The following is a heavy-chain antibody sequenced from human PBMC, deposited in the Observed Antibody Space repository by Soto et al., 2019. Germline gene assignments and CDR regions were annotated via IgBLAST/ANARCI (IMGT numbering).Heavy chain of an antibody. CDR1: GFSLTETGMG. CDR3: AHRRSGYFDS. Sequence: QITLKESGPTLVKPTQTLTLTCTFSGFSLTETGMGVGWIRQPPGKALEWLALIYWDDDKRYSPSLKRGLTISKDASKNQEVLTKTNVDAVDTATYYCAHRRSGYFDSWGQGTLVTVSS. J-gene: IGHJ4*02. CDR2: IYWDDDK. V-gene: IGHV2-5*02.